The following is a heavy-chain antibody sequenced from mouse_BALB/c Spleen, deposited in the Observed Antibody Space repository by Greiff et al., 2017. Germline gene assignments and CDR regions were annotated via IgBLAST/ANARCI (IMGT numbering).Heavy chain of an antibody. CDR2: ISSGGST. CDR3: ASGATMITTRYAMDY. D-gene: IGHD2-4*01. J-gene: IGHJ4*01. V-gene: IGHV5-6-5*01. CDR1: GFTFSSYA. Sequence: EVMLVESGGGLVKPGGSLKLSCAASGFTFSSYAMSWVRQTPGKRLEWVASISSGGSTYYPDSVKGRFTISRDNARNILYLQMSNLRSEDTAMYYCASGATMITTRYAMDYWGQGTSVTVSS.